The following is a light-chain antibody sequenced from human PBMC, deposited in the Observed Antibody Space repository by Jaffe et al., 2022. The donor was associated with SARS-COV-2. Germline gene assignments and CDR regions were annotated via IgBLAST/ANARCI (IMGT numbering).Light chain of an antibody. V-gene: IGLV3-21*02. CDR2: DDS. J-gene: IGLJ2*01. Sequence: SNVLTQPPSVSVAPGQTARITCGGNNIGNKSVHWYQQKPGQAPVLVVYDDSDRPSGIPERFSGCNSGSTATLTISRVEAGDEADYYCQVWDSSTDHPLFGGGTKLTVL. CDR1: NIGNKS. CDR3: QVWDSSTDHPL.